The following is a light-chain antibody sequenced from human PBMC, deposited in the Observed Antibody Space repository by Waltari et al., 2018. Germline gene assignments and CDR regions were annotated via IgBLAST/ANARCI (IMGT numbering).Light chain of an antibody. J-gene: IGLJ3*02. CDR2: STN. CDR1: TGAVTSSYY. V-gene: IGLV7-43*01. Sequence: QTVVTQEPSLTVSPGGTVTLTCASSTGAVTSSYYPNWFQQKPGQAPRALIYSTNNKHPWTPARFSGSLLGGKAALTLSGVQPEDEAEYYCLLYYGGAGVFGGGTKLTVV. CDR3: LLYYGGAGV.